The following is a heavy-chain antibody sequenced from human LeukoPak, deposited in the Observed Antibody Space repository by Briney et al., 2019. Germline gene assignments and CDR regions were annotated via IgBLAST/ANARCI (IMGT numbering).Heavy chain of an antibody. J-gene: IGHJ4*02. CDR2: ISYDGSNK. V-gene: IGHV3-30*03. Sequence: PGGSLRLSCAASGFTFSSYGMHWVRQAPGKGLEWVAVISYDGSNKYYADSVKGRFTISRDNSKNTLYLQMNSLRAEDTAVYYCARVRYDYDILTEEDYWGQGTLVTVSS. CDR3: ARVRYDYDILTEEDY. D-gene: IGHD3-9*01. CDR1: GFTFSSYG.